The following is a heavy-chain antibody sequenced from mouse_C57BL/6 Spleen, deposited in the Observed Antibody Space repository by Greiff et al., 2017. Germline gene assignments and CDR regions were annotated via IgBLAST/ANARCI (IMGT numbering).Heavy chain of an antibody. J-gene: IGHJ3*01. CDR2: ISYDGSN. CDR3: AREGAC. V-gene: IGHV3-6*01. Sequence: EVKLMESGPGLVKPSQSLSLTCSVTGYSITSGYYWNWIRQFPGNKLEWMGYISYDGSNNYNPSLKNRISITRDTSKNQFFLKLNSVTTEDTATYYCAREGACWGQGALVTVDA. CDR1: GYSITSGYY.